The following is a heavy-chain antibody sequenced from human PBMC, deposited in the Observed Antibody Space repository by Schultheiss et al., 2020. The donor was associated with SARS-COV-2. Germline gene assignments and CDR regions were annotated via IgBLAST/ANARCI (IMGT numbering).Heavy chain of an antibody. CDR3: ARGEYSSPWDWFDP. V-gene: IGHV4-59*01. Sequence: SETLSLTCTVSGGSISSYYWSWIRQPPGKGLEWIGYIYYSGSTNYNPSLKSRVTISVDTSKNQFSLKLSSVTAADTAVYYCARGEYSSPWDWFDPWGQGTLVTVSS. J-gene: IGHJ5*02. D-gene: IGHD6-6*01. CDR1: GGSISSYY. CDR2: IYYSGST.